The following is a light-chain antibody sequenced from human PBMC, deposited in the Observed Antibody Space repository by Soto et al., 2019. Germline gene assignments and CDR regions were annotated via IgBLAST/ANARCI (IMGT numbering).Light chain of an antibody. CDR1: SSNIGAGYD. Sequence: QSVLTQPPSVSGAPGQRVTISCTGNSSNIGAGYDVHWYHQLPGTAPKLLIYGNYNRPSGVPDRFSGSKSGTSASLAITGLQAEDEADYYCQSYASSLSAWVFGGGTKLTVL. V-gene: IGLV1-40*01. J-gene: IGLJ3*02. CDR2: GNY. CDR3: QSYASSLSAWV.